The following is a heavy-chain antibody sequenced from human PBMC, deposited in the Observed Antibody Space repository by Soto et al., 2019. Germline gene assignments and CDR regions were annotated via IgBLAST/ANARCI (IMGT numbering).Heavy chain of an antibody. CDR3: ARGRPSFDILTGHYLIGWFDP. Sequence: PSETLSLTCAVYGGSFSGYYWSWIRQPPGKGLEWIGEINHSGSTNYNPSLKSRVTISVDTSKNQFSLKLSSVTAADTAVYYCARGRPSFDILTGHYLIGWFDPWGQGTLVTVSS. J-gene: IGHJ5*02. V-gene: IGHV4-34*01. D-gene: IGHD3-9*01. CDR1: GGSFSGYY. CDR2: INHSGST.